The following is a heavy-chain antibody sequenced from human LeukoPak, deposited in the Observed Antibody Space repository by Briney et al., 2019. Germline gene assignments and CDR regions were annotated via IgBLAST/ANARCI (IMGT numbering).Heavy chain of an antibody. CDR2: ISDSGGST. J-gene: IGHJ4*02. D-gene: IGHD6-19*01. V-gene: IGHV3-23*01. Sequence: GGSLRLSCAASGFTFSSYAMSWVRQAPGKGLEWVSTISDSGGSTYYADSVKGRFTISRDNAKTSLHLQMNSLRAEDTAVYYCAREIVAGAFDYWGQGTLVTVSS. CDR1: GFTFSSYA. CDR3: AREIVAGAFDY.